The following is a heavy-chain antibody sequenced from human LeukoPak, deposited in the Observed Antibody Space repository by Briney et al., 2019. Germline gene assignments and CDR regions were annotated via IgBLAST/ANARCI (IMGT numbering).Heavy chain of an antibody. CDR3: ERERADDSGIQ. CDR1: GFTFDDYG. CDR2: MYSGGST. Sequence: GGSLRLSCAASGFTFDDYGMSWVRQAPGKVLEWVSVMYSGGSTYYADSVKGRFTISRDNSKNTLYLQMNNLRAEDTAVYFCERERADDSGIQWGQGTLVTVSS. J-gene: IGHJ4*02. V-gene: IGHV3-53*01. D-gene: IGHD3-22*01.